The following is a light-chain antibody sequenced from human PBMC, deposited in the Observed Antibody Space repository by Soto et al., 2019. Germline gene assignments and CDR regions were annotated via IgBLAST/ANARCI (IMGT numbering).Light chain of an antibody. Sequence: AIRMTQSPSSLSASTGDRVTITCRASQGISSYLAWYQQKPGKAPKLLIYAASTLQSGVPSRFSGSGSGTYFTFPFSCLQSEDFATYYCQQYYSYPLTFGQGTRLEIK. CDR2: AAS. CDR3: QQYYSYPLT. V-gene: IGKV1-8*01. J-gene: IGKJ5*01. CDR1: QGISSY.